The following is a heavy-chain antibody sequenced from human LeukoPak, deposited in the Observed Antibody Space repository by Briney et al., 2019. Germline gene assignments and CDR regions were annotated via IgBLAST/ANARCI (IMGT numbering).Heavy chain of an antibody. CDR2: IYYSGST. CDR1: SGSISSYY. V-gene: IGHV4-59*01. D-gene: IGHD3-22*01. J-gene: IGHJ2*01. CDR3: ARDSSGYYYKDWYFDL. Sequence: KTSETLSLTCTVSSGSISSYYWSWIRQPPGKGLEWIGYIYYSGSTNYNPSLKSRVTISVDTSKNQFSLKLSSVTAADTAVYYCARDSSGYYYKDWYFDLWGRGTLVTVSS.